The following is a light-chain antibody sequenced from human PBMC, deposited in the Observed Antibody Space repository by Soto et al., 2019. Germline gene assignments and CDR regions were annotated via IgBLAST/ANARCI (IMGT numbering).Light chain of an antibody. CDR3: QQRSTWPLT. V-gene: IGKV3-15*01. Sequence: EIVMTQSPATLSVSPGERATLSCRASQSVSSNLAWYQQKPGQAPRLLIYGASTRATGIPARFSGSGSGTDFTLTISGLEPEDFAVYYCQQRSTWPLTFGGGTEVEIK. CDR1: QSVSSN. J-gene: IGKJ4*01. CDR2: GAS.